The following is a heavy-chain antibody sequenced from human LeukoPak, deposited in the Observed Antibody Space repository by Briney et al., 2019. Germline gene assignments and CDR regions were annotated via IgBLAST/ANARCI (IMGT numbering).Heavy chain of an antibody. CDR1: GASISGSSYY. Sequence: PSETLSLTCTVSGASISGSSYYWGWIRQPPGKGLEWIGSIYYSGSTYYNPSLKSRVTISVDTSKNQFSLKLNSVTATDTAVYYCARQYGPWGQGTLVTVSS. D-gene: IGHD2-8*01. CDR3: ARQYGP. V-gene: IGHV4-39*01. J-gene: IGHJ4*02. CDR2: IYYSGST.